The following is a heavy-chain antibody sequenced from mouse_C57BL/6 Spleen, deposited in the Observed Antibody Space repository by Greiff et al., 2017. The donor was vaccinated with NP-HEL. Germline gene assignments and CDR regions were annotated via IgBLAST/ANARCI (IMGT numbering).Heavy chain of an antibody. Sequence: VQLKESGAELVKPGASVKLSCTASGFNIKDYYMHWVKQRTEQGLEWIGRIDPEDGETKYAPKFQGTATITADPSSTTAYLQLSSLTSEDTAVDDCARYYYGSSSCDYWGQGTTLTVSS. J-gene: IGHJ2*01. CDR1: GFNIKDYY. D-gene: IGHD1-1*01. CDR2: IDPEDGET. V-gene: IGHV14-2*01. CDR3: ARYYYGSSSCDY.